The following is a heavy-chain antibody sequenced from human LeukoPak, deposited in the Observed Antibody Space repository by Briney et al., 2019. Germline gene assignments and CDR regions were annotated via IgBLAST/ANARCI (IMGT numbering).Heavy chain of an antibody. CDR3: ARVAGGGYDFWSGYYVDYYYYMDV. J-gene: IGHJ6*03. D-gene: IGHD3-3*01. CDR1: GFTFSSYW. CDR2: IKQDGSEK. V-gene: IGHV3-7*01. Sequence: GGSLRLSCAASGFTFSSYWMSWVRQAPGKGLEWVANIKQDGSEKYYVDSVKGRFTISRDNAKNSLYLQMNSLRAEDTAVYYCARVAGGGYDFWSGYYVDYYYYMDVWGKGTTVTVSS.